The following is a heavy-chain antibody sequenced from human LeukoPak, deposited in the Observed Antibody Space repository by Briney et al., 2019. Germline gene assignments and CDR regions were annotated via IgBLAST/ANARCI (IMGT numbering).Heavy chain of an antibody. V-gene: IGHV1-2*07. CDR2: INPNSGGT. CDR1: GYTFTGYY. D-gene: IGHD2/OR15-2a*01. Sequence: ASVKVSCKASGYTFTGYYMHWVRQAPGQGLEWMGWINPNSGGTNYAHKFQGRVTMTSGTSISTSYMELSRLRSDDTAVYYCARVNRPSYYYYYMDAWGKGTTVTVSS. CDR3: ARVNRPSYYYYYMDA. J-gene: IGHJ6*03.